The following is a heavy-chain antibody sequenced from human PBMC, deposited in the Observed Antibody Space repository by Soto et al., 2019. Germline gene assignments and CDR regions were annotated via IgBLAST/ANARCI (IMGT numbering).Heavy chain of an antibody. V-gene: IGHV3-33*01. Sequence: QVQLVDSGGGVVQPGSSLRLSCTASGFTFSHYGMHWVRRAPGKGLEWVAVIYYDGSKRYYADSVKGRFTISRDDSQNTLYLQMNILRSEDTAVYYCTRDSDSAYFDLWGRGTLVTVSS. J-gene: IGHJ2*01. CDR1: GFTFSHYG. CDR3: TRDSDSAYFDL. D-gene: IGHD5-18*01. CDR2: IYYDGSKR.